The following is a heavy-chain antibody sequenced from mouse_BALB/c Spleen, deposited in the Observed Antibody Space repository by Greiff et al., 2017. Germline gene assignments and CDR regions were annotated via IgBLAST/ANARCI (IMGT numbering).Heavy chain of an antibody. V-gene: IGHV3-2*02. CDR3: ARWDRYGAWFAY. CDR2: ISYSGST. D-gene: IGHD2-14*01. Sequence: EVKLVESGPGLVKPSQSLSLTCTVTGYSFTSDYAWNWIRQFPGNNLEWMGYISYSGSTSYNPSFKSRISITSDTSMNQFFLQLNSVTTADTATLYCARWDRYGAWFAYWGQGSLVTVSA. CDR1: GYSFTSDYA. J-gene: IGHJ3*01.